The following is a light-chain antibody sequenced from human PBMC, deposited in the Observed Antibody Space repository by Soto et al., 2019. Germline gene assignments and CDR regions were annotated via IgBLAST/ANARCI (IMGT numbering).Light chain of an antibody. Sequence: EIVLTQSPATLSLSPGERATLSCRASQSVSSYLAWYQQKPGQAPRLLIYDASNRATGIPARFSGSGSGTDFTLTISSLEPEDFAVYYCQQRSNWSTWTFDQGTKVEIK. V-gene: IGKV3-11*01. CDR2: DAS. CDR3: QQRSNWSTWT. CDR1: QSVSSY. J-gene: IGKJ1*01.